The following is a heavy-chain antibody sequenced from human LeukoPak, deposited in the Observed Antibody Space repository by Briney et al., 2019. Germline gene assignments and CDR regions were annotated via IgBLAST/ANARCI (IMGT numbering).Heavy chain of an antibody. CDR2: ISSSGDTI. V-gene: IGHV3-48*01. CDR1: GFTFSSYP. J-gene: IGHJ4*02. Sequence: PGGSLRLSCAASGFTFSSYPMIWVRQAPGKGLECILYISSSGDTIHYADSVKGRFTFSRDNAKNSLYLQMNSLRAEDTAVYYCARVWGDYSNTDYWGQGTLVTVSS. D-gene: IGHD4-11*01. CDR3: ARVWGDYSNTDY.